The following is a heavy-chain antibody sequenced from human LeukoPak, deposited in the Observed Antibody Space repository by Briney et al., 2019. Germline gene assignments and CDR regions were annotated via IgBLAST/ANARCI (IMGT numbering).Heavy chain of an antibody. V-gene: IGHV3-48*03. J-gene: IGHJ4*02. CDR2: ISSSGSII. CDR3: ARDGSSGSWNGAAYFDC. CDR1: GITFSSYE. Sequence: GGSLRLSCAASGITFSSYEMNWVRQAPGKGLEWVSYISSSGSIIYYADSVKGRFTISRDNAKNSLYLQMNSLGADDTAVYYCARDGSSGSWNGAAYFDCWGQGTLVTVSS. D-gene: IGHD6-13*01.